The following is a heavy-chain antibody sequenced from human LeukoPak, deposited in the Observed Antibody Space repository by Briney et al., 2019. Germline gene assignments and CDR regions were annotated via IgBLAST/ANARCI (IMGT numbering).Heavy chain of an antibody. CDR3: ARDLSATARAYDY. J-gene: IGHJ4*02. Sequence: GGSLRLSCAASGFILSDYNMNWVRQAPGKGMEWVSFITISGTYITYADSVKGRFTISRDNAKNSLYPQMNSLRAEDTAVYYCARDLSATARAYDYWGQGTLVTVSS. D-gene: IGHD2-15*01. V-gene: IGHV3-21*01. CDR2: ITISGTYI. CDR1: GFILSDYN.